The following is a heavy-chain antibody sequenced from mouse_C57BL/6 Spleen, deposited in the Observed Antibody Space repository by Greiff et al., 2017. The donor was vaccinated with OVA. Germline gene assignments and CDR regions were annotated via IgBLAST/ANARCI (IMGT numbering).Heavy chain of an antibody. V-gene: IGHV1-4*01. J-gene: IGHJ2*01. CDR2: INPSSGYT. CDR1: GYTFTSYT. D-gene: IGHD2-3*01. CDR3: ARWRGDGYYFDY. Sequence: QVHVKQSGAELARPGASVKMSCKASGYTFTSYTMHWVKQRPGQGLEWIGYINPSSGYTKYNQKFKDKATLTADKSSSTAYMQLSSLTSEDSAVYYCARWRGDGYYFDYWGQGTTLTVSS.